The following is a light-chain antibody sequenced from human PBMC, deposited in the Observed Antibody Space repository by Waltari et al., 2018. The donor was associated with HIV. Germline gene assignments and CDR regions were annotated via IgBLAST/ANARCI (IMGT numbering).Light chain of an antibody. CDR3: QQRSRKLN. J-gene: IGKJ4*01. Sequence: EIVLTQSPATLSLSPGERATLFCRASQSVSSYLAWYQQKPGQAPRLLIYDASNRATGIPARFSGSGSGTDFTLTISSLEPEDFAVYYCQQRSRKLNFGGGTKVEVK. CDR1: QSVSSY. CDR2: DAS. V-gene: IGKV3-11*01.